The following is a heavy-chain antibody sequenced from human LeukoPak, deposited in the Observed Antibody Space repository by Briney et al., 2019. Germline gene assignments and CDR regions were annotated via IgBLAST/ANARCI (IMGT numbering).Heavy chain of an antibody. Sequence: GGSLRLSCAASGFTFSDYYMSWIRQAPGKGLEWVSYISSSGSTIYYADSVKGRFTISRDNAKNSLYLQMNSLRAEDTAVCYCARSGKTGLPTRFDPWGQGTLVTVSS. CDR3: ARSGKTGLPTRFDP. D-gene: IGHD6-25*01. CDR2: ISSSGSTI. J-gene: IGHJ5*02. CDR1: GFTFSDYY. V-gene: IGHV3-11*01.